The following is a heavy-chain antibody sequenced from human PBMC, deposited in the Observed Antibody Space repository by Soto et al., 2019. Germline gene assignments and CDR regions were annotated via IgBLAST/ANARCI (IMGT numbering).Heavy chain of an antibody. J-gene: IGHJ6*03. CDR1: GGSFDDYY. CDR2: VDHSGGT. CDR3: ARGGISHWAYFYYMDV. D-gene: IGHD2-21*01. Sequence: SETLSLTCGVYGGSFDDYYGTWIRQPPGKGLEWIGEVDHSGGTNYNPSLKSRVTMSVDTSKNQFSLTLNSVTAADTATYYCARGGISHWAYFYYMDVWDRGTTVTGFS. V-gene: IGHV4-34*01.